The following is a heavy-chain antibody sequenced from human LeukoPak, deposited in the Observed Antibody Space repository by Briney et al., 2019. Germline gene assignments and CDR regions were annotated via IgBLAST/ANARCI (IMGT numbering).Heavy chain of an antibody. CDR2: INHSGST. V-gene: IGHV4-34*01. Sequence: SETLSLTCAVYGGSFSGYYWSWIRQPPGKGLEWIGEINHSGSTNYNPSLKSRVTISVDTSKNQFSLKLSSVTAADTAVYYCARRPGGYSYGYYYYYYMDVWGKGTTDTISS. D-gene: IGHD5-18*01. CDR3: ARRPGGYSYGYYYYYYMDV. J-gene: IGHJ6*03. CDR1: GGSFSGYY.